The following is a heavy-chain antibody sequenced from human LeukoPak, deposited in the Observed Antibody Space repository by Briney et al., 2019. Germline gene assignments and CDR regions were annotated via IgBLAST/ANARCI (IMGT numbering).Heavy chain of an antibody. Sequence: GESLKISCKGSGYSFTTYWIAWVRLMPGRGLEWMGIISPDDSEIRYSPSFRGQVTISADKSISTAYLQWSRLKASDTAIYYCARHEGSGSYYSYWGQGTLVTVSS. CDR3: ARHEGSGSYYSY. CDR1: GYSFTTYW. J-gene: IGHJ4*02. V-gene: IGHV5-51*01. D-gene: IGHD1-26*01. CDR2: ISPDDSEI.